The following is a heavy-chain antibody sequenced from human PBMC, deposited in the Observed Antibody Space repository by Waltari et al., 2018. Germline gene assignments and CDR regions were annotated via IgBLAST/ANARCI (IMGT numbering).Heavy chain of an antibody. CDR1: GDPFTNYA. D-gene: IGHD3-16*01. J-gene: IGHJ3*01. CDR2: MSPHSGDT. Sequence: QVQLMQSGAEVKKPGASVKVSCKTSGDPFTNYAINWVRLATGQGLEWMGWMSPHSGDTGYADKFQGRVTMTWNTSITTAHMELRGLNSDDTAVYYCARGKSWGLDALDVWGQGEVVTVSS. V-gene: IGHV1-8*01. CDR3: ARGKSWGLDALDV.